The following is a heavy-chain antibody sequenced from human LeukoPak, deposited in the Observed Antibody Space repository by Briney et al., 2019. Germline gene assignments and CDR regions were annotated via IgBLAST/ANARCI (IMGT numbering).Heavy chain of an antibody. Sequence: PGGSLRLPCAASGFTFSSYAMHWVRQAPGKGLEWVAVISYDGSNKYYADSVKGRFTISRDNSKNTLYLQMNSLRAEDTAVYYCAKDRASGSGSYSYRGFDHWGQGTLVTVSS. D-gene: IGHD6-19*01. CDR1: GFTFSSYA. CDR3: AKDRASGSGSYSYRGFDH. V-gene: IGHV3-30-3*01. CDR2: ISYDGSNK. J-gene: IGHJ5*02.